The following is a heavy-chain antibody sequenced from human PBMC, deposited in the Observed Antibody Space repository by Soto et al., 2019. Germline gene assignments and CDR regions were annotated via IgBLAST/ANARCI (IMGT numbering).Heavy chain of an antibody. CDR2: IYHSGST. Sequence: QLQLQESGSGLVKPSQTLSLTCAVSGGPISSGGYSWSWIRQPPGKGLEWIGYIYHSGSTYYNPSLKSRVTMLVDRSKNQFSLKLSSVTAADTAVYYCARVIAAADTISVWFDPWGQGTLVTVSS. J-gene: IGHJ5*02. D-gene: IGHD6-13*01. CDR1: GGPISSGGYS. CDR3: ARVIAAADTISVWFDP. V-gene: IGHV4-30-2*01.